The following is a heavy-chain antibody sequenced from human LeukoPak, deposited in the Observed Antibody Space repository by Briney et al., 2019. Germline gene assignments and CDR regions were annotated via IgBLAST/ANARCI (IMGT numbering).Heavy chain of an antibody. V-gene: IGHV3-20*04. D-gene: IGHD2-2*01. J-gene: IGHJ3*02. CDR3: ARGGPAGDFIVVAPTNNAFDI. CDR2: INWNGGST. Sequence: PGGSLRLSCAASGFTFDDYGMSWVRQAPGKGLEWVSGINWNGGSTGYADSVKGRFTISRDNAKNSLYLQMNSLRAEDTAVYYCARGGPAGDFIVVAPTNNAFDIWGQGTMVTVSS. CDR1: GFTFDDYG.